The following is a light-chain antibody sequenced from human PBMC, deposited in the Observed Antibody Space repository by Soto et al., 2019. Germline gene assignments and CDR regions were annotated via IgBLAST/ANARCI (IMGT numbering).Light chain of an antibody. V-gene: IGKV3-11*01. J-gene: IGKJ5*01. CDR2: DAS. CDR1: QSVRSN. Sequence: EIVLKQSPATLSLSPGERATLSCRASQSVRSNLAWYQQKPGQAPRLLIYDASNRATGIPARFSGSGSGTDFTLTISSLEPEDFTVYYCQQRGEWPPGATFGQGTRLEI. CDR3: QQRGEWPPGAT.